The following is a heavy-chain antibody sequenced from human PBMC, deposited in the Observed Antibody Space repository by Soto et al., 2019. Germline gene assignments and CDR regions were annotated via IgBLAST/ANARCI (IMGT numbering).Heavy chain of an antibody. CDR1: GGTFSSYA. Sequence: ASVKVSCKASGGTFSSYAISWVRQAPGQGLEWMGGIIPIFGTANYAQKFQGRVTITADESTSTAYMELSSLRSEDTAVYYCARGNYYYYGIDIWGQGTTVPVSS. V-gene: IGHV1-69*13. CDR2: IIPIFGTA. J-gene: IGHJ6*02. CDR3: ARGNYYYYGIDI.